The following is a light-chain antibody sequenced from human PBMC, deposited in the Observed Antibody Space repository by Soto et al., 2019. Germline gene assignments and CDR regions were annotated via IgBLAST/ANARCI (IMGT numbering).Light chain of an antibody. Sequence: EIVVTQSPGTLSLSPGERATLSCRASQSVSSNFLAWFQQQPGQAPRLLVYAASRRVTGIPDRFRGSGSGTDFHLTISRLEPEYFAVYFCQKYGGPPITFGKGTRLEIK. CDR1: QSVSSNF. V-gene: IGKV3-20*01. J-gene: IGKJ5*01. CDR3: QKYGGPPIT. CDR2: AAS.